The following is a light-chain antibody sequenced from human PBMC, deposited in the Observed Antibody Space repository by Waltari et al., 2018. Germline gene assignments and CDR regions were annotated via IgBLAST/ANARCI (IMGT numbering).Light chain of an antibody. Sequence: QSVLTQPPSVSGAPGQRVTISCTGSSSNIGSSYDVHWYQQLPGTAPKLLIYPNRNRPSGVPDRFSGSTSGASASLAITGLRAGDDADYYCQSFDNSLGVAVFGGGTKLTVL. V-gene: IGLV1-40*01. CDR3: QSFDNSLGVAV. CDR2: PNR. J-gene: IGLJ2*01. CDR1: SSNIGSSYD.